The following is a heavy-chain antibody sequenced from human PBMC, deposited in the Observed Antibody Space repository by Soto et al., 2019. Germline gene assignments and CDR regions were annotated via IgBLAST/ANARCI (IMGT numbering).Heavy chain of an antibody. CDR1: GGSFSGYY. CDR2: INHSGST. V-gene: IGHV4-34*01. J-gene: IGHJ3*02. D-gene: IGHD3-9*01. Sequence: SETLSLTCAVYGGSFSGYYWSWILQPPGKGLEWIGEINHSGSTNYNPSLKSRVTISVDTSKNQFSLKLSSVTAADTAVYYCARPDYDILTESAFDIWGQGTMVTVSS. CDR3: ARPDYDILTESAFDI.